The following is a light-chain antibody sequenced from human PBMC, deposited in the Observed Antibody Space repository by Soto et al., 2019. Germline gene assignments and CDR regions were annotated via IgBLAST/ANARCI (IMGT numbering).Light chain of an antibody. CDR3: SSYSISTAYL. CDR1: SSDIGDYDY. V-gene: IGLV2-14*01. Sequence: QSALTQPASVSGSPGQSITISCTGTSSDIGDYDYVSWYQHLPGKAPKLLIFDVTHRPSGVSDRFSGSKSGNTASLTISGVRPEDEADYFCSSYSISTAYLFGTGTKVTVL. J-gene: IGLJ1*01. CDR2: DVT.